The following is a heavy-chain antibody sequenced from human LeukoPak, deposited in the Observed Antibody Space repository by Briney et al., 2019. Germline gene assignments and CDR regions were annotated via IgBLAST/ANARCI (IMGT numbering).Heavy chain of an antibody. CDR2: IYYSGST. CDR3: ASDKGYSNNYFDY. Sequence: PSETLSLTCTVSGGSISTTGYYWAWIRQPPGKGLQWIASIYYSGSTYYNSSLKSRVTISVDTSKNHFSLKLSSMTAADTAVYYCASDKGYSNNYFDYWGQGTLVTVSS. V-gene: IGHV4-39*02. J-gene: IGHJ4*02. D-gene: IGHD6-13*01. CDR1: GGSISTTGYY.